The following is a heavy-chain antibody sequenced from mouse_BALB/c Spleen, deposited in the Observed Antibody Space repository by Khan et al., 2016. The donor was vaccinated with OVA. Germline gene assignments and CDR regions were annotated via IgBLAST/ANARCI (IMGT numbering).Heavy chain of an antibody. CDR1: GYTFSSYW. Sequence: QVQLKQSGAELMKPGASVKISCKATGYTFSSYWIEWVKQRPGHGLEWIGEILPGSGRNNYNEKFKGKATFTADTSSNTAYMQLSSLTSEDSAVYYSARGKYYGSSSWVGYWGQGTLVTGSA. J-gene: IGHJ3*01. D-gene: IGHD1-1*01. V-gene: IGHV1-9*01. CDR3: ARGKYYGSSSWVGY. CDR2: ILPGSGRN.